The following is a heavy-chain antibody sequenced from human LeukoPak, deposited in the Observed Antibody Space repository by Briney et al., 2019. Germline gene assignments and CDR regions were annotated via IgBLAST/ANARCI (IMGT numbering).Heavy chain of an antibody. J-gene: IGHJ4*02. D-gene: IGHD3-22*01. CDR2: ISRGSDHI. CDR3: ARPYDTRGYFPDY. Sequence: GGSLRLSCAVSGFTFRSYDMGWVRQAPGKGLEWISSISRGSDHIFYADSMKGRFTISRDNAKNSLYLQMNSLGAEDTAVYYCARPYDTRGYFPDYWGQGTLVTVSS. V-gene: IGHV3-21*01. CDR1: GFTFRSYD.